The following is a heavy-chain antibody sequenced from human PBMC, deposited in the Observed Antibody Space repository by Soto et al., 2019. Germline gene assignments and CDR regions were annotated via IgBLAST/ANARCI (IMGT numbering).Heavy chain of an antibody. J-gene: IGHJ4*02. CDR3: TTAAPALMVYAQEIFDY. CDR1: GSTFSNAW. V-gene: IGHV3-15*01. Sequence: GGSLRLSCAASGSTFSNAWMSWVRQAPGKGLEWVGRIKSKTDGGTTDYAAPVKGRFTISRDDSKNTLYLQMNSLKTEDTAVYYCTTAAPALMVYAQEIFDYWGQGTRVTVSS. D-gene: IGHD2-8*01. CDR2: IKSKTDGGTT.